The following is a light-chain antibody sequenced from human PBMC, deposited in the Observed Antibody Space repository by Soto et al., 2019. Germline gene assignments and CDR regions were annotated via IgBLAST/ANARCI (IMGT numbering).Light chain of an antibody. CDR3: QQYNSYPWT. Sequence: DIQMTQSPSTQSASVEDRVTITCRASQSISSWLAWYQQKPGRVPKLLIYKASSSESGVPSRFSGSGSGTEFTLTISSLQPDDFATYYCQQYNSYPWTFGQGTKVEIK. CDR1: QSISSW. V-gene: IGKV1-5*03. J-gene: IGKJ1*01. CDR2: KAS.